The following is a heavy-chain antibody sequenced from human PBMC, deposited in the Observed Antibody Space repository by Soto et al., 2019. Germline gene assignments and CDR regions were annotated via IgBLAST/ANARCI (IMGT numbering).Heavy chain of an antibody. J-gene: IGHJ6*03. Sequence: EVPLVESGGGLVKPGGSLRLSCAASGFTFSDYSMNWVRQVPGKRLGWVSSISRSSSYIHYADSLKGRCSISSAKAKDSLYVYLNSRRAEDTAIYLCARSLRFLGWFYGPHFSYMDVWGKGTTVTVSS. V-gene: IGHV3-21*02. D-gene: IGHD3-3*01. CDR3: ARSLRFLGWFYGPHFSYMDV. CDR1: GFTFSDYS. CDR2: ISRSSSYI.